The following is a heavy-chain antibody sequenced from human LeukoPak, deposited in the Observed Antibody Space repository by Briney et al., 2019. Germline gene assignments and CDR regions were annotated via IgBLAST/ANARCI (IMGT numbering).Heavy chain of an antibody. Sequence: SGGSLRLSCAASGFTFSSYAMSWVRQAPGKGLEWVSTLSGSGGNTYYADSVKGRVTISRDNSENTLYLQMNSLRAEDTAVYHCAKGSYYYDSADYFDYWGQGTLVTVSS. J-gene: IGHJ4*02. CDR3: AKGSYYYDSADYFDY. CDR2: LSGSGGNT. V-gene: IGHV3-23*01. D-gene: IGHD3-22*01. CDR1: GFTFSSYA.